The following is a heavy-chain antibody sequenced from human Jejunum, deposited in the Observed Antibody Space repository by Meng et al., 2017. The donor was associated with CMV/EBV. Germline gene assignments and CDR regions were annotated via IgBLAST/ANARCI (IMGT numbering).Heavy chain of an antibody. CDR1: FTFSGYW. CDR2: IKQDGSEK. CDR3: TRNLGAAFWSGYAFDF. Sequence: FTFSGYWMSWVRQAPGKGLEWVANIKQDGSEKYYVDSVKSRFTISRDNAKNSLYLQMNSLRAEDTAVYYCTRNLGAAFWSGYAFDFWGQGTLVTVSS. D-gene: IGHD3-3*01. J-gene: IGHJ4*02. V-gene: IGHV3-7*01.